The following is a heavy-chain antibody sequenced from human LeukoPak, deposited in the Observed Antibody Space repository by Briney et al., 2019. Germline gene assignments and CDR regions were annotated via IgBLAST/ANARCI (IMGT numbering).Heavy chain of an antibody. J-gene: IGHJ4*02. V-gene: IGHV4-31*03. D-gene: IGHD1-26*01. CDR1: GGSISSGGYY. Sequence: SETLSLTCTVPGGSISSGGYYWSWIRQHPGKGLGWIGYIYYSGSTYYNPSLKSRVTISVDTSKNQFSLKLSSVTAADTAVYYCARGLSGSYYFDYWGQGTLVTVSS. CDR3: ARGLSGSYYFDY. CDR2: IYYSGST.